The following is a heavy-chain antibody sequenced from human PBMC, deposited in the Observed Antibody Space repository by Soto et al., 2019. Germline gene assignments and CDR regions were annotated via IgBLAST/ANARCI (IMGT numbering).Heavy chain of an antibody. Sequence: GGSLRLSCAASGFTFSSYSMNWVRQAPGKGLEWVSSISSSSSYIYYADSVKGRFTISRDNAKNSLYLQMNSLRAEDTAVYYCARGRRDFLGYYYYYYMDVWGKGTTVTVSS. V-gene: IGHV3-21*01. J-gene: IGHJ6*03. CDR2: ISSSSSYI. CDR1: GFTFSSYS. CDR3: ARGRRDFLGYYYYYYMDV.